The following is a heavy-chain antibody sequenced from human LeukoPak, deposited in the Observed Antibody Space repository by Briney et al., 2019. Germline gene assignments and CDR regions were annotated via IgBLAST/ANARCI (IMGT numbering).Heavy chain of an antibody. Sequence: GGSLRLSCAASGFTFNSYWMHWVRQAPGKGLEWVANIKQDGSEKYYVDSVKGRFTISRDNAKNSLYLQMNSLRAEDTAVYYCARVSSGYDGNYYYYYMDVWGKGTTVTVSS. J-gene: IGHJ6*03. CDR2: IKQDGSEK. CDR3: ARVSSGYDGNYYYYYMDV. D-gene: IGHD5-12*01. V-gene: IGHV3-7*01. CDR1: GFTFNSYW.